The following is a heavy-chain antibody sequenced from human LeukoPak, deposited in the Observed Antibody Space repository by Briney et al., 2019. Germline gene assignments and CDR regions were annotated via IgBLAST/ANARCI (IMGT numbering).Heavy chain of an antibody. J-gene: IGHJ6*02. Sequence: ASVKVSCKASGYTFTSYYMHWVRQAPGQGLEWMGIINPSGGSTSYAQKFQGRVTMTRDTSTSTVYMELSSLRSEDTAVYYCARDQVDVGKYYYYYGMDVWGQGTTVTVSS. CDR1: GYTFTSYY. CDR2: INPSGGST. CDR3: ARDQVDVGKYYYYYGMDV. V-gene: IGHV1-46*01.